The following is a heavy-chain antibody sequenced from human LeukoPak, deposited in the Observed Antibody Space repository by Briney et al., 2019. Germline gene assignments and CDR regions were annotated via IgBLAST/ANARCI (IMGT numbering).Heavy chain of an antibody. CDR2: IYTSGST. J-gene: IGHJ1*01. D-gene: IGHD2-15*01. CDR3: ARGGGSCYSCEYFQH. CDR1: GGSISSGSYY. V-gene: IGHV4-61*02. Sequence: PSETLSLTCTVSGGSISSGSYYWSWIRQPAGKGLEWIGRIYTSGSTNYNPSLKSRVTMSVDTSKNQFSLKLSSVTAADTAVYYCARGGGSCYSCEYFQHWGQGTLVTVSS.